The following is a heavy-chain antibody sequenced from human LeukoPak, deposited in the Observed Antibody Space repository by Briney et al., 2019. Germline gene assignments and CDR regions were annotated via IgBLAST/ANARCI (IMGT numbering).Heavy chain of an antibody. D-gene: IGHD3-9*01. CDR2: IVVGSGNT. J-gene: IGHJ5*02. V-gene: IGHV1-58*01. CDR1: GFTFTSSA. Sequence: GTSVKVSCKASGFTFTSSAVQWVRQARGQRLEWIGWIVVGSGNTNYAQKFQERVTITRDMSTSTAYMELSSLRSEDTAVYYCAAGAYVLRHFDWLPSSPFDPWGQGTLVTVSS. CDR3: AAGAYVLRHFDWLPSSPFDP.